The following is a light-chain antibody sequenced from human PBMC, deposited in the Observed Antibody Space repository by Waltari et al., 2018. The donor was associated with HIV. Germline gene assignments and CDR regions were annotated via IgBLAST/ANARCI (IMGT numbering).Light chain of an antibody. CDR3: QQANIFPLT. CDR1: QGIASW. J-gene: IGKJ4*01. V-gene: IGKV1D-12*01. Sequence: DIQMTQSPSSVSASVGDRVTIPCRASQGIASWLAWYQQKPGEAPKLLIHAASNLQSGVPSRFSGSGSGTDFTLTINSLQPEDSATYYCQQANIFPLTFGGGTKVEIK. CDR2: AAS.